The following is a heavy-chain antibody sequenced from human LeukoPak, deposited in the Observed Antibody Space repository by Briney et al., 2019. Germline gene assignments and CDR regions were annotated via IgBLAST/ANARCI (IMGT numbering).Heavy chain of an antibody. CDR1: GFTFSDYY. CDR3: ARLELGFYGMDV. V-gene: IGHV3-11*03. Sequence: PGRTLRLSCAASGFTFSDYYMRWIRQAPGEGLEWVSYISSSSSYTTYADSVKGRFTISRDNAKNSLYLQMNSLRAEDTAVYYCARLELGFYGMDVWGQGTTVTVSS. J-gene: IGHJ6*02. CDR2: ISSSSSYT. D-gene: IGHD6-6*01.